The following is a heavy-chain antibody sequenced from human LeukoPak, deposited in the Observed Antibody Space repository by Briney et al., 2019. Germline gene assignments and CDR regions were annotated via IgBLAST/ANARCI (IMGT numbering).Heavy chain of an antibody. CDR3: ANSLSQQLGRNEYYFDH. CDR1: GFTFSSYA. D-gene: IGHD6-13*01. V-gene: IGHV3-23*01. CDR2: ISGSGGST. J-gene: IGHJ4*02. Sequence: HPGGSLRLSCAASGFTFSSYAMSWVRQAPGKGLEWVSAISGSGGSTYYADSVKGRFTISRDNSKNTLYLQMNSLRAEDTAVYYCANSLSQQLGRNEYYFDHWGQGTLVTVSS.